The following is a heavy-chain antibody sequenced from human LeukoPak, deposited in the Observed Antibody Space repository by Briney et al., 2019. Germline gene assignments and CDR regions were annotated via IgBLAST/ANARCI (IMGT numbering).Heavy chain of an antibody. CDR1: GYTSTGYY. CDR2: INPNSGGT. D-gene: IGHD3-10*01. Sequence: GASVKVSCKASGYTSTGYYMHWVRQAPGQGLEWMGWINPNSGGTNYAQKFQGRVTTTRDTSISTAYMELSRLRSDDTAVYYCARENRVTMVRGVMVYWGQGTLVTVSS. V-gene: IGHV1-2*02. J-gene: IGHJ4*02. CDR3: ARENRVTMVRGVMVY.